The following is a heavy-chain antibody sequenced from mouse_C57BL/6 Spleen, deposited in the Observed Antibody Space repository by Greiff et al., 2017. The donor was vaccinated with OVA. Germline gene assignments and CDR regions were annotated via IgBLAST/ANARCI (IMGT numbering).Heavy chain of an antibody. J-gene: IGHJ3*01. D-gene: IGHD2-4*01. CDR2: INPNNGGT. CDR3: ARIDDYDAFAY. Sequence: VQLKESGPELVKPGASVKIPCKASGYTFTDYNMDWVKQSHGRSLEWIGDINPNNGGTIYNQKFKGKATLTVDKSSSTAYMELRSLTSEDTAVYDCARIDDYDAFAYWGQGTLVTVSA. V-gene: IGHV1-18*01. CDR1: GYTFTDYN.